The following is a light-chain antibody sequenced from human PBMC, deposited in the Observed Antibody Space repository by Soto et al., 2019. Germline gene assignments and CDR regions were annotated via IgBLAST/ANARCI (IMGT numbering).Light chain of an antibody. Sequence: QSVLTQPPSVSGAPGQRVTISCTGSSSNIGAGYDVHWYQQLPGTAPKLLIYGNSNRPSGVPDRFAGSKSGTSASLDITGLQAEDEADYYCKSYDSSLSGFYVFGTGTKLTVL. CDR3: KSYDSSLSGFYV. CDR2: GNS. J-gene: IGLJ1*01. CDR1: SSNIGAGYD. V-gene: IGLV1-40*01.